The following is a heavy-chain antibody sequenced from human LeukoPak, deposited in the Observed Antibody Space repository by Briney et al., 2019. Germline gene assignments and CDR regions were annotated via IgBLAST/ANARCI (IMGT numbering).Heavy chain of an antibody. J-gene: IGHJ5*02. V-gene: IGHV4-34*01. D-gene: IGHD3-22*01. CDR3: ARGSLDSSGYYYSNWFDP. CDR2: INHSGST. Sequence: SETLSLTCAVYGGSFSGYYWSWIRQPPGKGLEWIGEINHSGSTNYNPSLKSRVTIPVDTSKNQFSLKLSSVTAADTAVYYCARGSLDSSGYYYSNWFDPWGQGTLVTVSS. CDR1: GGSFSGYY.